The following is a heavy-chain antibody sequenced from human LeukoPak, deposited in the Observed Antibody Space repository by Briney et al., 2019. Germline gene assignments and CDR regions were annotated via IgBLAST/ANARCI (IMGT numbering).Heavy chain of an antibody. J-gene: IGHJ4*02. CDR2: INPVGGST. D-gene: IGHD5-18*01. CDR1: GCSFSNYY. Sequence: GASVKVSCKASGCSFSNYYMKWVRQAPGQGLEWMGIINPVGGSTNYAQKFQGRVTMTRDTSTSTVYMELSSLRYEDTAVYYCARGYSYDSVLDYWGQGTLVTVPS. V-gene: IGHV1-46*01. CDR3: ARGYSYDSVLDY.